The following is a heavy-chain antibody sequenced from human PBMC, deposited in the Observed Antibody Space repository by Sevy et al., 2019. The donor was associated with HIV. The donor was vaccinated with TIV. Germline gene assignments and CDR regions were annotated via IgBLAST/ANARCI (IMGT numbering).Heavy chain of an antibody. J-gene: IGHJ4*02. D-gene: IGHD6-19*01. Sequence: ASVKVSCKASGYSFSSYGITWVRQAPGEGLEWVGWISPFNGNTNYAQKVQGRVTLTTDSSTSTAYMELGNLISDDTAVYYCVKGAAVDLDYWGQGTLVTVSS. CDR2: ISPFNGNT. CDR1: GYSFSSYG. CDR3: VKGAAVDLDY. V-gene: IGHV1-18*01.